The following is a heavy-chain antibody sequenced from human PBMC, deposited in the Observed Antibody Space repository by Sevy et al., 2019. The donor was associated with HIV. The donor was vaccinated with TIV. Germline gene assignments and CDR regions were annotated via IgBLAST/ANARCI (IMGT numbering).Heavy chain of an antibody. CDR2: IKEDGSET. V-gene: IGHV3-7*01. CDR1: GFRLSDHW. D-gene: IGHD6-19*01. CDR3: ARGAGWAIDY. J-gene: IGHJ4*02. Sequence: GGSLRLSCSASGFRLSDHWMNWVRQAPGMGLEWVAIIKEDGSETFYVDSVNGRFSISRDNAKNSVYLQMNSLRVEDTAVYYCARGAGWAIDYWGQGTLVTVSS.